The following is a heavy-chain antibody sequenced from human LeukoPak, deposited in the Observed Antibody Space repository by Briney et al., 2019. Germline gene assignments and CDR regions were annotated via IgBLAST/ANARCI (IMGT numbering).Heavy chain of an antibody. CDR3: ARENPDSSGYYYGNWFDP. CDR2: IYYSGST. D-gene: IGHD3-22*01. Sequence: SETLSLTCTVSGGSISSSSYYWGWIRQPPGKGLEWIGSIYYSGSTYYNPSLKSRVTISVDTSKNQFSLQLNSVTPEDTAVYYCARENPDSSGYYYGNWFDPWGQGTLVTVSS. CDR1: GGSISSSSYY. V-gene: IGHV4-39*07. J-gene: IGHJ5*02.